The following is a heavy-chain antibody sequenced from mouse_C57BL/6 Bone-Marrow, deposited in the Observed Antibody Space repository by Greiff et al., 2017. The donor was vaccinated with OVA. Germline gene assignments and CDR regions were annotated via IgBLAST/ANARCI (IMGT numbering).Heavy chain of an antibody. CDR1: GYTFTSYW. CDR2: IHPSDSDT. Sequence: QVHVKQPRAELVKPGASVKVSCKASGYTFTSYWMHWVKQRPGQGLEWIGRIHPSDSDTNYNQKFKGKATLTVDKSSSTAYMQLSSLTSEDSAVYYCAIIYYYGRGYWGQGTTLTVSS. J-gene: IGHJ2*01. V-gene: IGHV1-74*01. CDR3: AIIYYYGRGY. D-gene: IGHD1-1*01.